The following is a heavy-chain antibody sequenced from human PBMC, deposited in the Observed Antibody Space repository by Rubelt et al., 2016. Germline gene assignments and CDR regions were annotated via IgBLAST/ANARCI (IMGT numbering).Heavy chain of an antibody. D-gene: IGHD1-1*01. J-gene: IGHJ4*02. Sequence: QVQLVQSGAEVKKPGASVKVSCKASGYTFTTYALHWVRQAPGQRLEWMGWINPNSGDTNFAQKFQGRVTMTRDTAISTAYMEVSRLGADDTAVYYCASTGALYYCDYWGQGTLVTVSA. CDR1: GYTFTTYA. V-gene: IGHV1-2*02. CDR3: ASTGALYYCDY. CDR2: INPNSGDT.